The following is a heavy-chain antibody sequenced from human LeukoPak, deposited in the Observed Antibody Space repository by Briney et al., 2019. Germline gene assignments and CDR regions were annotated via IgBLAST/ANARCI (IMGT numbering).Heavy chain of an antibody. J-gene: IGHJ4*02. CDR3: AKDTVVDTAMDDY. CDR2: IRYDGSNK. D-gene: IGHD5-18*01. Sequence: QTGGSLRLSCAASGFTFSSYGMHWVRQAPGKGLEWVAFIRYDGSNKYYADSVKGRFTISRDNSKNMLYLQMNSLRAEDTAVYYCAKDTVVDTAMDDYWGQGTLVTVSS. V-gene: IGHV3-30*02. CDR1: GFTFSSYG.